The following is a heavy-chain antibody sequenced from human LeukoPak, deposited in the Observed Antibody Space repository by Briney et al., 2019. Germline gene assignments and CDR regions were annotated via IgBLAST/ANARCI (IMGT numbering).Heavy chain of an antibody. CDR2: ISGSGGST. CDR3: ATRHCSIAACRASSYRCFDF. J-gene: IGHJ6*04. D-gene: IGHD2-2*01. CDR1: GFTFSSYA. Sequence: GGSLRLSCAASGFTFSSYAMSWVRQAPGKGLEWVSAISGSGGSTYYADSVKGRFTISRDNAKNSVHLEVNNLRAEDTAVYYCATRHCSIAACRASSYRCFDFWGKGTTVTVSS. V-gene: IGHV3-23*01.